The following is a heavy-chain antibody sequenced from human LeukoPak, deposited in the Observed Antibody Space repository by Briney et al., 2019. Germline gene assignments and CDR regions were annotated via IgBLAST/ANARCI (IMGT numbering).Heavy chain of an antibody. D-gene: IGHD6-19*01. J-gene: IGHJ4*02. CDR3: ASTLAVAGDYYFDY. Sequence: PGGSLRLSCAASGFTVSSNYMSWVRQAPGKGLEWVSVIYSGGSTYYADSVKGRSTISRDNSKNTLYLQMNSLRAEDTAVYYCASTLAVAGDYYFDYWGQGTLVTVSS. CDR1: GFTVSSNY. V-gene: IGHV3-66*01. CDR2: IYSGGST.